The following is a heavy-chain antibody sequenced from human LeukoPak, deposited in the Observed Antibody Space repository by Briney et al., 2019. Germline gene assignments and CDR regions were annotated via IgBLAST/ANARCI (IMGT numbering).Heavy chain of an antibody. D-gene: IGHD6-13*01. J-gene: IGHJ4*02. CDR3: ARDQGAYSTDFNF. CDR1: GFTFSWSV. V-gene: IGHV3-23*01. Sequence: PGGSLRLSCAASGFTFSWSVMSWVRQAPGKGLEGVSTINGDGTRTYYSASSNGRFIISRDNSMNTLYLQINGLRAEDTAVYYCARDQGAYSTDFNFWGQGTLVTVSS. CDR2: INGDGTRT.